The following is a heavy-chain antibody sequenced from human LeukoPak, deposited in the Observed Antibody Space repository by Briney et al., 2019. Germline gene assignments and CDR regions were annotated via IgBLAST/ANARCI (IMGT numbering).Heavy chain of an antibody. CDR2: LNWNGGST. CDR1: GFIFDDYG. CDR3: AKSASSWPLYYFDC. V-gene: IGHV3-20*04. Sequence: PGGSLRLSCAASGFIFDDYGMGWVRQAPGKGLEWVSGLNWNGGSTGSADSVKRRFIISRDNAKNCLYLQMNSLRAEDTALYYCAKSASSWPLYYFDCWGQRTLVTVSS. J-gene: IGHJ4*02. D-gene: IGHD6-13*01.